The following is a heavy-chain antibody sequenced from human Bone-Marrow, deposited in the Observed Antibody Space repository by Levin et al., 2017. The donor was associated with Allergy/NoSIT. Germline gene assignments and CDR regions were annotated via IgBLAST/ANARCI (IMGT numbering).Heavy chain of an antibody. CDR2: ISSSGSDM. V-gene: IGHV3-21*01. Sequence: SGGSLRLSCAASGFIFSSYEMNWVRQAPGKGLEWVSSISSSGSDMYYVDSVKGRFTISRDNAKNSLTLQMNSLRAEDTAVYYCARGIIGDVRVAHKEAFDIWGQGTMVSVSS. CDR3: ARGIIGDVRVAHKEAFDI. J-gene: IGHJ3*02. CDR1: GFIFSSYE. D-gene: IGHD2-8*02.